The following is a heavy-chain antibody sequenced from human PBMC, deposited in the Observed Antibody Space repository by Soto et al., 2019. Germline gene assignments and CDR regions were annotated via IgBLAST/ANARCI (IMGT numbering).Heavy chain of an antibody. J-gene: IGHJ6*02. CDR1: GGTFISYA. V-gene: IGHV1-69*12. Sequence: QVQLVQSGAEVKKPGSSVKVSCKASGGTFISYAISWVRQAPGQGLEWMGGIIPIFGTANYAQKFQGRVTITADESTSTAYMELSSLRSEDTAVYYCARRYSSGGRLYHGMDVWGQGTTVTVSS. CDR3: ARRYSSGGRLYHGMDV. CDR2: IIPIFGTA. D-gene: IGHD6-19*01.